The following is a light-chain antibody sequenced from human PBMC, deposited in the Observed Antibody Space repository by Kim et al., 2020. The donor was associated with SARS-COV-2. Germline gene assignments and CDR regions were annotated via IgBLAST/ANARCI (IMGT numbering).Light chain of an antibody. CDR1: NIGRKS. CDR2: YDS. Sequence: SYELTQPPSVSVAPGETARITCGGNNIGRKSVNWYQQKPGHAPVLVIYYDSDRPSGIPERFSGSNSGNTATLTIRGVEAGDEADYYCQVWDSSSDRWVFG. V-gene: IGLV3-21*04. CDR3: QVWDSSSDRWV. J-gene: IGLJ3*02.